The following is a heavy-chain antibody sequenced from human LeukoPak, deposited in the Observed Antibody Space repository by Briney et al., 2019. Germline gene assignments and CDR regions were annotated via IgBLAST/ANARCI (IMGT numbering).Heavy chain of an antibody. CDR1: GFTFSSFA. Sequence: GGSLRLSCAASGFTFSSFAMSWVRQAPGKGLEWVSSVSAGGGSTHYADSVKGRFTISRDNSKNTLYLQMNSLRAEDTALYYCAIRGEGDPFDYWGQGILVTVSS. J-gene: IGHJ4*02. CDR2: VSAGGGST. V-gene: IGHV3-23*01. CDR3: AIRGEGDPFDY. D-gene: IGHD3-10*01.